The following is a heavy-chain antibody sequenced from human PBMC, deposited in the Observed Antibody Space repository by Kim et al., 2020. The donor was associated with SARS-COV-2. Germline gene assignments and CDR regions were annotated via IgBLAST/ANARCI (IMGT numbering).Heavy chain of an antibody. Sequence: SGPTLVNPTQTLTLTCTFSGFSLSTSGVGVGWIRQPPGKALEWLALIYWDDDKPYSPSLNSRLTITKDTSKNQVVLTMTNMDPVDTATYYCAHSGGGYCSGGSCYSGEAHGFDYWGQGTLVTVSS. CDR1: GFSLSTSGVG. J-gene: IGHJ4*02. CDR3: AHSGGGYCSGGSCYSGEAHGFDY. D-gene: IGHD2-15*01. CDR2: IYWDDDK. V-gene: IGHV2-5*02.